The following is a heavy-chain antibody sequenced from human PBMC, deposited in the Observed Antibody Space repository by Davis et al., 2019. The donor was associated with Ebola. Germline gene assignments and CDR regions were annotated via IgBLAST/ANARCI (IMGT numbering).Heavy chain of an antibody. CDR3: ARVSHLGFLEWLFDY. CDR1: GYTFTSYG. J-gene: IGHJ4*02. D-gene: IGHD3-3*01. V-gene: IGHV1-18*04. Sequence: ASVKVSCKASGYTFTSYGISWVRQAPGQGLEWMGWISAYNGNTNYAQKLQGRVTMTTDTSTSTAYMEVRSLRSDDTAVYYCARVSHLGFLEWLFDYWGQGSLVTVSS. CDR2: ISAYNGNT.